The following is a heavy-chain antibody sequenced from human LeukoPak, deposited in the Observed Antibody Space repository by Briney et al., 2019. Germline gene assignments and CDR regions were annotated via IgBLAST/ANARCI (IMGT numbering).Heavy chain of an antibody. V-gene: IGHV1-46*01. CDR1: GYTFTSYY. CDR2: INPSGGST. D-gene: IGHD5-12*01. CDR3: AKEAGVATQMFDAFDI. J-gene: IGHJ3*02. Sequence: ASVKVSCKASGYTFTSYYMHWVRQAPGQGLEWMGIINPSGGSTSYAQKFQGRVTMTRDMSTSTDYMELSSLRSEDTAVYYCAKEAGVATQMFDAFDIWGQGTMVTVSS.